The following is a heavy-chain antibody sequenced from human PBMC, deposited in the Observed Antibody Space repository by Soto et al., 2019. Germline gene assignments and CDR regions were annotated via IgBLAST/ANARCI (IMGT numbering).Heavy chain of an antibody. J-gene: IGHJ4*02. V-gene: IGHV1-46*01. Sequence: ASVKVSCQASGYTFTSYYIHWVRQAPGQGLEWMGLIYPGGGRTSYAQKLQGRVTMTRDTSTSTVYMELNSPRSEDTAVYFCARGLAVVYSPPLLWGQGTLVTVSS. CDR3: ARGLAVVYSPPLL. CDR1: GYTFTSYY. CDR2: IYPGGGRT. D-gene: IGHD2-21*01.